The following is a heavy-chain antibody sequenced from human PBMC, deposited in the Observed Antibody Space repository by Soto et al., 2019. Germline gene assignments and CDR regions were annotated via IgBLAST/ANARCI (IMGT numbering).Heavy chain of an antibody. Sequence: PGGSLRLSCAASGFTFSSYAMSWVRQAPGKGLEWVSVINSSGGSTYYADSVKGRFTISRDNSKNTLYLQMNSLRAEDTAVYYCAKDRAGTVTTPDYWGQGTLVTVSS. CDR3: AKDRAGTVTTPDY. J-gene: IGHJ4*02. CDR1: GFTFSSYA. D-gene: IGHD4-4*01. V-gene: IGHV3-23*01. CDR2: INSSGGST.